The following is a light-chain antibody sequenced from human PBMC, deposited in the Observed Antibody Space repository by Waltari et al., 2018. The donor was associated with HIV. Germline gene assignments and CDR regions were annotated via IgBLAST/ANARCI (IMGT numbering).Light chain of an antibody. Sequence: DIVFTQSPATLSSSPGERATLSCRASQNYNNFLAWYQPTPGQAPRLLIYDASNRATGIPARFSGSGSGTDFTLTISSLEPEDFAIYYCQQRYRWPLISGGGTKVEIK. CDR3: QQRYRWPLI. CDR2: DAS. CDR1: QNYNNF. J-gene: IGKJ4*01. V-gene: IGKV3-11*01.